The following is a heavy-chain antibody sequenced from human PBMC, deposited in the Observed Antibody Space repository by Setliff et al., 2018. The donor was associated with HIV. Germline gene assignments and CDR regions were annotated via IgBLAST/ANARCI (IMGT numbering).Heavy chain of an antibody. CDR2: IYYSGRT. CDR3: ARGIAVAGPYFDY. Sequence: ASETLSLTCTVSGGSISSGGYYWSWIRQHPGKGLEWIGYIYYSGRTYYNPSLKSRVTISVDTPKNEFSLKLSSMTAADTAVYYCARGIAVAGPYFDYWGQGTLVTVSS. CDR1: GGSISSGGYY. J-gene: IGHJ4*02. D-gene: IGHD6-19*01. V-gene: IGHV4-31*03.